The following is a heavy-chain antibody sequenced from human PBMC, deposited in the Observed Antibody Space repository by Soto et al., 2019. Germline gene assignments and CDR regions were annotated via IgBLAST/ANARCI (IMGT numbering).Heavy chain of an antibody. CDR2: INAGNGNT. J-gene: IGHJ6*02. Sequence: SVKVSCKASGYTFTSYAMHWVRQAPGQRLEWMGWINAGNGNTKYSQKFQGRVTITRDTSASTAYMELSSLRSEDTAVYYCARYSSSSRYYYGMDVWGQGTTVTVSS. CDR1: GYTFTSYA. V-gene: IGHV1-3*01. D-gene: IGHD6-6*01. CDR3: ARYSSSSRYYYGMDV.